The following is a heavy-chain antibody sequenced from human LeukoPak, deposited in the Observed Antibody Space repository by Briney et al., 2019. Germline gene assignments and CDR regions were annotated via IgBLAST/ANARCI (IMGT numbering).Heavy chain of an antibody. CDR2: VNGNGGST. CDR3: AREPNTPPYYFEY. J-gene: IGHJ4*02. V-gene: IGHV3-23*01. Sequence: GGSLRLSCAASGFSFSTYAMSWVRQAPGKGLEWVSGVNGNGGSTSYADSVKGRFTIFRDNSKNTVYLQMNSLRAEDTALYYCAREPNTPPYYFEYWGQGALVTVSS. CDR1: GFSFSTYA.